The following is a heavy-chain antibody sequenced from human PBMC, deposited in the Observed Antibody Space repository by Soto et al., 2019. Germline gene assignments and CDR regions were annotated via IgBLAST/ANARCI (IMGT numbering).Heavy chain of an antibody. Sequence: EVQLVESGGGLVKPGGSLRLSCGDSDFTFSNAWMNWVRQAPGKGLEWVGLIKSNSDGGTIDYAAPVKGRFTISRDDSKNTLYLQTNSLKTEDTAVYYCVNERSGAFDIWGQGTMVTVSS. CDR2: IKSNSDGGTI. D-gene: IGHD1-26*01. V-gene: IGHV3-15*07. CDR3: VNERSGAFDI. CDR1: DFTFSNAW. J-gene: IGHJ3*02.